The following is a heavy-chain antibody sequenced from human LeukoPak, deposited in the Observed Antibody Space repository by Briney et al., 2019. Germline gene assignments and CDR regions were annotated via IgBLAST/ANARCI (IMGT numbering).Heavy chain of an antibody. CDR2: IIPIFGTA. V-gene: IGHV1-69*06. CDR1: GGTFSSYA. Sequence: SVKVSCKASGGTFSSYAISWVRQAPGQGLEGMGGIIPIFGTANYAQKFQGRVTITADKSTSTAYMELSSLRSEDTAVYYCARTPSFQAAASPFDYWGQGTLVTVSS. J-gene: IGHJ4*02. D-gene: IGHD6-13*01. CDR3: ARTPSFQAAASPFDY.